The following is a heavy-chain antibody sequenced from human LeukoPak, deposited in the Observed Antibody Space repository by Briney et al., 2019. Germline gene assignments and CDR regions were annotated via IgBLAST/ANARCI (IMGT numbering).Heavy chain of an antibody. V-gene: IGHV3-23*01. CDR1: GFTFSSYA. D-gene: IGHD3-10*01. CDR2: ISVSGGYT. J-gene: IGHJ4*02. Sequence: GGSLRLSCAASGFTFSSYAMSWVRQAPGKGLEWVSAISVSGGYTYFADSVKGRFTISRDNSRNTLYLQMNSLGTEDTAVYYCAKGGGSGSFLKEYNFDYWGRGTLATVSS. CDR3: AKGGGSGSFLKEYNFDY.